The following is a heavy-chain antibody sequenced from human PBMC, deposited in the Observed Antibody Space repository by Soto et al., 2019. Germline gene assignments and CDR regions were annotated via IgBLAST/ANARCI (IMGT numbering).Heavy chain of an antibody. V-gene: IGHV4-39*01. CDR2: IYYRGNA. D-gene: IGHD3-9*01. CDR1: DDSINSDKYY. Sequence: QLQLQESGPGLVKPSETLSLTCSVSDDSINSDKYYWGWIRQPPGKGLEWIGSIYYRGNAYYNPFLGTRVAISLDKSKSQFSLKLNSVTAADSAVYFCARLEGLATISYYFDFWGPGALVTVSS. J-gene: IGHJ4*02. CDR3: ARLEGLATISYYFDF.